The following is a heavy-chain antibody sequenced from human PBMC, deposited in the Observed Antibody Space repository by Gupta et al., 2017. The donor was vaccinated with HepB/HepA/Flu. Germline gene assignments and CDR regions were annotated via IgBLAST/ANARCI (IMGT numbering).Heavy chain of an antibody. Sequence: EVQLLESGGGLVQPGGSLRLSCAASGFTFSSYAMSWVRQAPGKGLEWVSAIGGSSGSKNYADSVKGRFTISRDNSKNTLYLQMNSLRAEDTAVYYCAKGGGAARPGGGVYWGQGTLVTVSS. CDR2: IGGSSGSK. D-gene: IGHD6-6*01. V-gene: IGHV3-23*01. CDR3: AKGGGAARPGGGVY. J-gene: IGHJ4*02. CDR1: GFTFSSYA.